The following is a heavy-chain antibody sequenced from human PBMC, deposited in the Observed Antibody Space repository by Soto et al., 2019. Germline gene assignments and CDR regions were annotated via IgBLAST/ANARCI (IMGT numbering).Heavy chain of an antibody. J-gene: IGHJ4*02. CDR1: GFTFSTYA. V-gene: IGHV3-23*01. D-gene: IGHD3-16*01. Sequence: EVQLLESGGGLVQPGGSLRLSCAASGFTFSTYAMSWVRQAPGKGLEWVSAVSGAGGSTYYADSVKGRFTVSRDNSKNTLYLEMNSLRVEDTAVYYCTRDSGGRGGYWGQGTLVTVSS. CDR3: TRDSGGRGGY. CDR2: VSGAGGST.